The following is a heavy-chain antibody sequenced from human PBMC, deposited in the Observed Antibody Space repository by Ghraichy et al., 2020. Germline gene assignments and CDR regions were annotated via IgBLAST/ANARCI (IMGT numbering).Heavy chain of an antibody. Sequence: LNISCVGSGFTFSGYSMNWVRQSPGKGLEWVSYITSSSRNIFYADSVKGRFTISRDNAQNSLYLQMNSLRDEDTAVYYCARGSKVVRFYYYDGMDVWGQGTTVTVSS. CDR2: ITSSSRNI. CDR1: GFTFSGYS. J-gene: IGHJ6*02. D-gene: IGHD4-23*01. V-gene: IGHV3-48*02. CDR3: ARGSKVVRFYYYDGMDV.